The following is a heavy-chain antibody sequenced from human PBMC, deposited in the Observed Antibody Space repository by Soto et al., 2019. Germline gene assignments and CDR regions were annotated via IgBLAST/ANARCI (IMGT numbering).Heavy chain of an antibody. CDR3: ARDKGMIVVVPGNDAFDI. V-gene: IGHV1-46*01. Sequence: GASVKVSCKASGYTFTSYYMHWVRQAPGQGLEWVGIINPSGGSTSYAQKFQGRVTMTRDTSTSTVYMELSSLRSEDTAVYYCARDKGMIVVVPGNDAFDIWGQGTMVTVSS. D-gene: IGHD3-22*01. CDR1: GYTFTSYY. J-gene: IGHJ3*02. CDR2: INPSGGST.